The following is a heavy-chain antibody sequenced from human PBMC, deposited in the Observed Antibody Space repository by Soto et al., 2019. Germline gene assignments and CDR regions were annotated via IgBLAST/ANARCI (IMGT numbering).Heavy chain of an antibody. J-gene: IGHJ4*01. CDR2: IYYSGST. CDR3: ARHVEAKYDFWSGYSLTYFDY. CDR1: SDSFCTGSRY. Sequence: PAPMSVTSALWSDSFCTGSRYHVWIPRRPGNRLELIGSIYYSGSTYYNTSLKSRVTISVDTSKNQFSLKLSSVTAADTAVYYCARHVEAKYDFWSGYSLTYFDYWGHGTLVTVSS. D-gene: IGHD3-3*01. V-gene: IGHV4-39*01.